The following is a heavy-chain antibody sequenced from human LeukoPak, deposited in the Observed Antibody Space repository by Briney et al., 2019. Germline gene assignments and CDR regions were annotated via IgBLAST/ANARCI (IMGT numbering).Heavy chain of an antibody. CDR2: INPNSGGT. Sequence: ASVKVSCKASGYTFTSYGISWVRQAPGQGLEWMGWINPNSGGTNYAQKFQGRVTMTRDTSISTAYMELSRLRSDDTAVYYCAKWGTYCSSTSCHFPDYYGMDVWGQGTTVTVSS. CDR1: GYTFTSYG. D-gene: IGHD2-2*01. CDR3: AKWGTYCSSTSCHFPDYYGMDV. V-gene: IGHV1-2*02. J-gene: IGHJ6*02.